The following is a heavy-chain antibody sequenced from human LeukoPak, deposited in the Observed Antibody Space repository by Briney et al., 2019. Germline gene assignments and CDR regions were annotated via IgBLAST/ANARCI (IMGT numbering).Heavy chain of an antibody. V-gene: IGHV4-31*03. J-gene: IGHJ5*02. Sequence: SQTLSLTCTVSGGSISSGGYYWSWIRQHPGKGLEWIGYIYYSGSTNYNPSLKSRVTMSVDTSKNQFSLKLSSVTAADTAVYYCARSIDSSGYYSPRGWFDPWGQGTLVTVSS. CDR1: GGSISSGGYY. CDR2: IYYSGST. CDR3: ARSIDSSGYYSPRGWFDP. D-gene: IGHD3-22*01.